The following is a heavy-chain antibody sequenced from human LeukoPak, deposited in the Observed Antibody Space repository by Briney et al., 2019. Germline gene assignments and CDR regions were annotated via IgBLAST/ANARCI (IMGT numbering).Heavy chain of an antibody. V-gene: IGHV3-23*01. CDR2: ISGSGGST. J-gene: IGHJ4*02. Sequence: GGSLRLSCAASGFTFSSYAMSWVRQAPGKGLEWVSAISGSGGSTYYADSVKGRFTISRDNSKNTLYLQMNSLRAEDAAVYYCAKDPYDSSGYSFDYWGQGTLVTVSS. CDR1: GFTFSSYA. CDR3: AKDPYDSSGYSFDY. D-gene: IGHD3-22*01.